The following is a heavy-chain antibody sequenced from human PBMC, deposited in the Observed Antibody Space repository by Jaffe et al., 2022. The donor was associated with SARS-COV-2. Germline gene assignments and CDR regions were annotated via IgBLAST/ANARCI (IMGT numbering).Heavy chain of an antibody. V-gene: IGHV3-48*01. J-gene: IGHJ4*02. CDR2: ISVYSDT. D-gene: IGHD3-10*01. CDR1: GFVFSSYD. CDR3: ATPYGSRGSTQVDC. Sequence: EVQLVESGGGLVKPGGSLRLSCVASGFVFSSYDIYWVRQAPGRGLEWVSYISVYSDTYYADSVKGRFTISRDNAQNSLYLQMHSLRAEDTAVYYCATPYGSRGSTQVDCWGQGTLVTVSS.